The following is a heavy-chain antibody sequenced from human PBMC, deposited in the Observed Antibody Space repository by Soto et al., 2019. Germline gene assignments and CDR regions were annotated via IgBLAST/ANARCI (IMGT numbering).Heavy chain of an antibody. D-gene: IGHD6-6*01. CDR2: ISWDGGST. CDR1: GFTFDDYT. V-gene: IGHV3-43*01. J-gene: IGHJ6*02. CDR3: AIDARPGYYYYGMDV. Sequence: EVQLVESGGVVVQPGGSLRLSCAASGFTFDDYTMHWVRQAPGKGLEWVSLISWDGGSTYYADSVKGRFTISRDNSKNSLYLQMNSLRTEDTALYYCAIDARPGYYYYGMDVWGQGTTVTVSS.